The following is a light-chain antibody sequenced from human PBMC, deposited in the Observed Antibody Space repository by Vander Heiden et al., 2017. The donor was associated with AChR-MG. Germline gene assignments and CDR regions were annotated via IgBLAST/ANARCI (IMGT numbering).Light chain of an antibody. CDR3: QQGDNWPLA. V-gene: IGKV3-11*01. J-gene: IGKJ5*01. CDR1: QSVSTY. CDR2: DAS. Sequence: EIVLTQSPATLSLSPGERATLSCRASQSVSTYLAWYQQKPGQAPRLLICDASKRAAGIPARFSGSGSGTDFTLTISSLEAEDSGIYYCQQGDNWPLAFGQRTRLEIK.